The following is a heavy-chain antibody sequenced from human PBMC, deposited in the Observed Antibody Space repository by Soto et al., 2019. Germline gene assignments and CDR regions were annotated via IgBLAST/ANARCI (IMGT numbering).Heavy chain of an antibody. J-gene: IGHJ6*02. Sequence: GGSLRLSCVGSGFTFSTYSINWVRQAPGKGLGWVSSISSRSDIYYADSVKGRFTISRDNAKNSVSLQMNSLRAEYTAVYYCAREYTAWPLAYGLDVWGQGTMVTVSS. V-gene: IGHV3-21*01. CDR3: AREYTAWPLAYGLDV. D-gene: IGHD2-2*02. CDR2: ISSRSDI. CDR1: GFTFSTYS.